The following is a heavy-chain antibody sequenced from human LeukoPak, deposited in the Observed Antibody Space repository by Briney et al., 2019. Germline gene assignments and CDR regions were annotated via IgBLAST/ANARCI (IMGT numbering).Heavy chain of an antibody. CDR1: GGSISSYY. CDR2: IYYSGST. Sequence: SETLSLTCTVSGGSISSYYWSWIRQPPGKGLEWIGYIYYSGSTNYNPSLKSRVTISVDTSKNQFSLQLSSVTAADTAVYYCARGLSPNYYGSGSYKCFDRWGQGTLVTVSS. CDR3: ARGLSPNYYGSGSYKCFDR. J-gene: IGHJ5*02. D-gene: IGHD3-10*01. V-gene: IGHV4-59*01.